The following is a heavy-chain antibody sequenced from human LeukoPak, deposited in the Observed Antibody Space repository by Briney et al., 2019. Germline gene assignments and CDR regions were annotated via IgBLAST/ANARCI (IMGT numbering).Heavy chain of an antibody. CDR3: ARDETGGALFDY. CDR2: IYTSGST. V-gene: IGHV4-61*02. Sequence: SETLSLTCTVSGGSISSGGYYWSWIRQPPGKGLEWIGRIYTSGSTNYNPSLKSRVTISVDTSKNQFSLKLSSVTAADTAVYYCARDETGGALFDYWGQGTLVTVSS. CDR1: GGSISSGGYY. D-gene: IGHD7-27*01. J-gene: IGHJ4*02.